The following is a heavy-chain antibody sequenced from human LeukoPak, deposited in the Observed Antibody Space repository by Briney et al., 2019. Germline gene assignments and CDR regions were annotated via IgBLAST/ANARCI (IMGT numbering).Heavy chain of an antibody. CDR3: AKDTRGTMVRGVSGGFDY. CDR2: IRYDGSSK. J-gene: IGHJ4*02. D-gene: IGHD3-10*01. V-gene: IGHV3-30*02. CDR1: GFTFSSYG. Sequence: PGGSLRLSCAASGFTFSSYGMHWVRQAPGKGLEWVAFIRYDGSSKYYADSVKGRFTISRDNSKNTLYLQMNSLRAEDTAVYYCAKDTRGTMVRGVSGGFDYWGQGTLVTVSS.